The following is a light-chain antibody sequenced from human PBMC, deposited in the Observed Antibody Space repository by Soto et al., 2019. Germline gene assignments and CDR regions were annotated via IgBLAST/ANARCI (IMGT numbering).Light chain of an antibody. CDR1: QSVSIN. Sequence: EIVMTQSPGTLSVSPGERATLSCRASQSVSINLAWYQQKPGQAPRLLIYDASTRATGIPARFSGSGSGTEFTLTISSLQAEDVAVYYCQQYYSTPLTFGGGTKVEIK. CDR3: QQYYSTPLT. CDR2: DAS. V-gene: IGKV3D-15*01. J-gene: IGKJ4*01.